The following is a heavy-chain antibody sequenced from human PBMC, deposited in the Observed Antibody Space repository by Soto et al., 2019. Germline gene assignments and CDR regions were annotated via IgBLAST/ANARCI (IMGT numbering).Heavy chain of an antibody. Sequence: EVQLVESGGGLVKPGGSLRLSCAASRFTFSDYTMNWVRQAPGKGLEWVSSISSRGSYIYYADSVKGRFTISRDNAKNSPYLQMNSLRAEDTAVYYCARAVVWFRRPYGMDVWGQGTTVTVSS. CDR2: ISSRGSYI. CDR3: ARAVVWFRRPYGMDV. CDR1: RFTFSDYT. D-gene: IGHD3-10*01. J-gene: IGHJ6*02. V-gene: IGHV3-21*04.